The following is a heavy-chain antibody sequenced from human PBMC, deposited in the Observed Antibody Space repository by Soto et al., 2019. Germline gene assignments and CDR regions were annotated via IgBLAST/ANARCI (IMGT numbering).Heavy chain of an antibody. CDR2: IYCSGST. Sequence: PSETLSLTCTVSGGSISSGDYYWSWIRQPPGKGLEWIGYIYCSGSTYYNPSLKSRVTISVDTSKNQFSLKLSSVTAADTAVYYCARDQGYYYDSSGPAGDAFDIWGQGTMVTV. D-gene: IGHD3-22*01. CDR3: ARDQGYYYDSSGPAGDAFDI. CDR1: GGSISSGDYY. V-gene: IGHV4-30-4*01. J-gene: IGHJ3*02.